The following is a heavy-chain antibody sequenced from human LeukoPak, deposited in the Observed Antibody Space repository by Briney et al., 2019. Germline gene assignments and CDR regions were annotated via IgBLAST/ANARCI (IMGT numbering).Heavy chain of an antibody. J-gene: IGHJ4*02. Sequence: SETLSLTCAVYGGSFSGYYWSWIRQPPGKGLEWIGEINHSGSTNYNPSLKSRVTISVDTSKNQFSLKLSSVTAADTAVYYCARGRYVVGATSFDYWGQGTLVTVSS. V-gene: IGHV4-34*01. D-gene: IGHD1-26*01. CDR2: INHSGST. CDR3: ARGRYVVGATSFDY. CDR1: GGSFSGYY.